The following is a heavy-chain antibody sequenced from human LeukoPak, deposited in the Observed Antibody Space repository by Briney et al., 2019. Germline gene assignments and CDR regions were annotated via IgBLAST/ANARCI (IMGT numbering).Heavy chain of an antibody. Sequence: GASVKVSCKASGFTFTNYHINWVRQAIGQGLEWMGWMNPNSGDTGYTVKFQGRVTMTRDTSINTAYMELSSLTSEDTAVYYCAYRGPRYIYDYWGQGTLVTVSS. V-gene: IGHV1-8*01. J-gene: IGHJ4*02. CDR1: GFTFTNYH. CDR2: MNPNSGDT. CDR3: AYRGPRYIYDY. D-gene: IGHD3-9*01.